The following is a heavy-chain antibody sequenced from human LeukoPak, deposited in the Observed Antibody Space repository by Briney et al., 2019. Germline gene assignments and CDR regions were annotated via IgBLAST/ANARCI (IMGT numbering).Heavy chain of an antibody. CDR1: GGSISSYY. D-gene: IGHD5-18*01. Sequence: SETLSFTCTVSGGSISSYYWSWIRQPPGKGLEWIGYVSYSGTTKYNPSLKSRVTMSVDMSKNRLSLRLTSVTAADTAVYYCARSGYSYDSAVYWNFDLWGRGTLVTVSS. CDR2: VSYSGTT. V-gene: IGHV4-59*01. CDR3: ARSGYSYDSAVYWNFDL. J-gene: IGHJ2*01.